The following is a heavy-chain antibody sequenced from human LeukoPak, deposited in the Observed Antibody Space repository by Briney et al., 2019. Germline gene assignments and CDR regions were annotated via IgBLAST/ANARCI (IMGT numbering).Heavy chain of an antibody. CDR1: GFTFSSYA. CDR3: ARDNYDFWSGSLNNWFDP. Sequence: TGGSLRLSCAASGFTFSSYAMSWVRQAPGKGLEWVSAISGSGGSTYYADSVKGRFTISRDNSKNTLYLQMNSLRAEDTAVYYCARDNYDFWSGSLNNWFDPWGQGTLVTVSP. CDR2: ISGSGGST. V-gene: IGHV3-23*01. D-gene: IGHD3-3*01. J-gene: IGHJ5*02.